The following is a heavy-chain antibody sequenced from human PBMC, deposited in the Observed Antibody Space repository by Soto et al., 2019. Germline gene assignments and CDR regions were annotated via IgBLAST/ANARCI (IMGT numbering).Heavy chain of an antibody. CDR1: GGSFSGYY. D-gene: IGHD3-3*01. Sequence: PSETLSLTCAVYGGSFSGYYWSWIRQPPGKGLEWIGEINHSGSTNYNPSLKSRVTISVDTSKNQFSLKLSSVTAADTAVYYCARGTSGYYNYYYYGMDVWGQGTTVTVSS. CDR3: ARGTSGYYNYYYYGMDV. CDR2: INHSGST. J-gene: IGHJ6*02. V-gene: IGHV4-34*01.